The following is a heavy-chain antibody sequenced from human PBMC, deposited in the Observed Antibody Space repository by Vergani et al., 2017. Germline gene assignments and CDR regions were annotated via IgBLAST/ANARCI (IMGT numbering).Heavy chain of an antibody. V-gene: IGHV3-64D*06. J-gene: IGHJ6*02. CDR3: AKAGSGWSKDYYYGMDV. D-gene: IGHD6-19*01. CDR2: ISSNGGST. CDR1: GFTFSSYA. Sequence: EVQLLESGGDLVQPGGSLRLSCSASGFTFSSYAMHWVRQAPGKGLEYVSAISSNGGSTYYADSVKGRFTISRDNSKNTLYLQMSSLRAEDTAVYYCAKAGSGWSKDYYYGMDVWGQGTTVTVSS.